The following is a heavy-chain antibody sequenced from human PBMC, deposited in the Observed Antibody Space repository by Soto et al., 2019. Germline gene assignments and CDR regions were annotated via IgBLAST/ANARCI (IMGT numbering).Heavy chain of an antibody. D-gene: IGHD3-22*01. V-gene: IGHV3-53*01. CDR3: ARDRVESGYPEYFQN. CDR1: GFTVSSNY. J-gene: IGHJ1*01. CDR2: IYSGGST. Sequence: EVQLVESGGGLIQPGGSLRLSCAASGFTVSSNYMSWVRQAPGKGLEWVSVIYSGGSTYYADSVKGRCTISRDNSKNTRYLQMNSLRDEDTAVYYCARDRVESGYPEYFQNWGQGTLVTVSS.